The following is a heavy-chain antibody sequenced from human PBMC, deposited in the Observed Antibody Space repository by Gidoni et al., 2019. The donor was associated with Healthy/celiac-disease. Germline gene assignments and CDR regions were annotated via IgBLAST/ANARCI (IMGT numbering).Heavy chain of an antibody. Sequence: EVQLVESGGGLVQPGGSLRLSCAASGFTFSSYEMNWVRQAPGKGLEWVSYISSSGCTIYYADSVKGRFTISRDNAKNSLYLQMNSLRAEDTAVYYCARGGDIVGVVAAIPYGMDVWGQGTTVTVSS. CDR3: ARGGDIVGVVAAIPYGMDV. V-gene: IGHV3-48*03. J-gene: IGHJ6*02. CDR2: ISSSGCTI. D-gene: IGHD2-15*01. CDR1: GFTFSSYE.